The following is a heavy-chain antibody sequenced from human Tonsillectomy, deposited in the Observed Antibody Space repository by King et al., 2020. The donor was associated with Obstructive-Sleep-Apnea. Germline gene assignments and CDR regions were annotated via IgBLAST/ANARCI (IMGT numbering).Heavy chain of an antibody. Sequence: QVQLVESGAEVKKPGASVKVSCKASGYTFTGYYIHWVRQAPGQGLEWMGWISPNSGATKYAQKFQDRVTMTRDTSISTASMDLSRLRSDDTAIYYCARDMSAYDSTSPAYWGQGTLVTVSS. D-gene: IGHD3-10*01. V-gene: IGHV1-2*02. CDR3: ARDMSAYDSTSPAY. CDR1: GYTFTGYY. CDR2: ISPNSGAT. J-gene: IGHJ4*02.